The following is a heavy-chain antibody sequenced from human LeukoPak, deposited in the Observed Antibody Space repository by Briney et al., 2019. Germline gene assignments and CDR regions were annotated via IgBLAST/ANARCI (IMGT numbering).Heavy chain of an antibody. CDR2: IYYSGST. CDR3: ARASGYDFWSGYYNWFDP. J-gene: IGHJ5*02. CDR1: GGSISSSSYY. Sequence: SETLSLTCTVSGGSISSSSYYWGWIRQPPGKGLEWIGSIYYSGSTYYNPSLKSRVTISVDTSKNQFSLKLSSVTAADTAVYYCARASGYDFWSGYYNWFDPWGQGTLVTVSS. V-gene: IGHV4-39*01. D-gene: IGHD3-3*01.